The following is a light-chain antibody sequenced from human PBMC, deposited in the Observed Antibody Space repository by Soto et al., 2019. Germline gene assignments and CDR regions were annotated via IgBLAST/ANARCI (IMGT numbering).Light chain of an antibody. CDR2: EGS. J-gene: IGLJ2*01. CDR3: SAYRRGIIV. Sequence: QSALTQPASVSGFPGQSITISCTGTSSDVGIYNLVSWYQQYSGKVPKVMIYEGSKRPSGVSNRFSGSKSGNTASLTISGLQAEDEAAYYCSAYRRGIIVFGGGTKLTVL. V-gene: IGLV2-14*02. CDR1: SSDVGIYNL.